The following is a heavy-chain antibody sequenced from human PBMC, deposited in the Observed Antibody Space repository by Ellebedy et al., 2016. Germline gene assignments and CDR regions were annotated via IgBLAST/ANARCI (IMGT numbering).Heavy chain of an antibody. D-gene: IGHD3-16*02. J-gene: IGHJ4*02. CDR3: ARDAYDYVWGSYRYTYYFDY. CDR1: GFTFSSYW. CDR2: IKQDGSEK. V-gene: IGHV3-7*03. Sequence: GGSLRLSXAASGFTFSSYWMSWVRQAPGKGLEWVANIKQDGSEKYYVDSVKGRFTISRDNAKNSLYLQMNSLRAEDTAVYYCARDAYDYVWGSYRYTYYFDYWGQGTLVTVSS.